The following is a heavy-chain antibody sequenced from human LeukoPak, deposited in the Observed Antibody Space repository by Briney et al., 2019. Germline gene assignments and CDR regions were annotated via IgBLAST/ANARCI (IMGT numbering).Heavy chain of an antibody. CDR3: ARDSSSYYYYYYMDV. J-gene: IGHJ6*03. V-gene: IGHV3-74*01. D-gene: IGHD6-6*01. CDR2: INSDGSST. Sequence: GGSLRLSCAASGFTVSSNYMSWVRQAPGKGLVWVSRINSDGSSTSYADSVKGRFTISRDNAKNTLYLQMNSLRAEDTAVYYCARDSSSYYYYYYMDVWGKGTTVTVSS. CDR1: GFTVSSNY.